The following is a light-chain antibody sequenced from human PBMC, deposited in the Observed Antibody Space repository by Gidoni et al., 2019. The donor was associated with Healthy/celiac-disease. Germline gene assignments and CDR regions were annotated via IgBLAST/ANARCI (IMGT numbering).Light chain of an antibody. Sequence: DPQMTQSPSSLPASVGDRVTITCRASQSISSYLNWYQQKPGKAPKLLIYAASSLQSGVPSRFSGSGSGTDFTLTISSLQPEDFATYYCQQSYSTPPTFGQGTKVEIK. J-gene: IGKJ1*01. CDR2: AAS. CDR1: QSISSY. CDR3: QQSYSTPPT. V-gene: IGKV1-39*01.